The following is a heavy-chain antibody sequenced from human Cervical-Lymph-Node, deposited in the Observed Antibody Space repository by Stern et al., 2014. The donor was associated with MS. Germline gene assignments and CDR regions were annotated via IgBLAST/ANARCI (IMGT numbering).Heavy chain of an antibody. V-gene: IGHV3-9*01. D-gene: IGHD4-17*01. CDR1: GFNFERYA. CDR2: INWNSRSL. J-gene: IGHJ4*02. CDR3: AKDFDDYGDYVDH. Sequence: DVQLGESGGGLVQPGRSLRLSCAASGFNFERYAMHWVRRAPGKGLEWVALINWNSRSLDYADSVKGRFTISRDNAKNSLYLQMNNLRPDDTAFYYCAKDFDDYGDYVDHWGQGTLVTVSS.